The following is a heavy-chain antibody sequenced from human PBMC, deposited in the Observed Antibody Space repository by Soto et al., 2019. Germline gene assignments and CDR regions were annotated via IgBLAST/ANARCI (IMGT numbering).Heavy chain of an antibody. CDR1: GFTFSSYS. V-gene: IGHV3-21*01. J-gene: IGHJ6*02. D-gene: IGHD1-26*01. CDR3: ARDVGATSGMDV. Sequence: PGGSLRLSCAASGFTFSSYSMNWVRQAPGKGLEWVSSISSSSSYIYYADSVKGRFTISRDNAKNSLYLQMNSLRAEDTAVYCCARDVGATSGMDVWGQGTTVTVSS. CDR2: ISSSSSYI.